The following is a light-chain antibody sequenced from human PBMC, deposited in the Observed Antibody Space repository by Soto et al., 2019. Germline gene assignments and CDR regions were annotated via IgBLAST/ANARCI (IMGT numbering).Light chain of an antibody. Sequence: IQMTQSPSTLSASVGDRVTITCRASHNIERWMAWYQQKPGKAPSLLIFDASTLHSGVPSRFSGSGSGTDFTLTISSLQPDDFATYYCQKYNSAPWTFGQGTKVDIK. CDR2: DAS. CDR1: HNIERW. V-gene: IGKV1-5*01. J-gene: IGKJ1*01. CDR3: QKYNSAPWT.